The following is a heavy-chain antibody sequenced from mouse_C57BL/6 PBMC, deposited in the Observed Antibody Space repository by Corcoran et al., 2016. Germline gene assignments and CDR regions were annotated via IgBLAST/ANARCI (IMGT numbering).Heavy chain of an antibody. CDR2: ISYDGSN. CDR3: ARAGALPFDY. V-gene: IGHV3-6*01. CDR1: GYSITSGYY. D-gene: IGHD4-1*01. Sequence: DVQLQESGPGLVKPSQSLSLTCSVTGYSITSGYYWNWIRQFPGNKLEWMGYISYDGSNNYNPSLKNRISITRDTSKNQFFLKLNSVTTEDTATYYCARAGALPFDYWGQGTTLTVSS. J-gene: IGHJ2*01.